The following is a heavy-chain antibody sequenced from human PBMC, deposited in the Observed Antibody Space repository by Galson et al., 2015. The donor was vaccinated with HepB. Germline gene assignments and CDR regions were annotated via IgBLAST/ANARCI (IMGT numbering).Heavy chain of an antibody. CDR2: IIPIFGTA. CDR3: ASGGYSSSNDAFDI. CDR1: GGTFSSYA. V-gene: IGHV1-69*13. Sequence: SVKVSCKASGGTFSSYAISWVRQAPGQGLEWMGGIIPIFGTANYAQKFQGRVTITADESTSTAYMELSSLRSEDTAVYYCASGGYSSSNDAFDIWGQGTMVTVSS. D-gene: IGHD6-13*01. J-gene: IGHJ3*02.